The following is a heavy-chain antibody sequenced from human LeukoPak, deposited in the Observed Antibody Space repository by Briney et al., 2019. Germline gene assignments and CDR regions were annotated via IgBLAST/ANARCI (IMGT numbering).Heavy chain of an antibody. Sequence: GGSLRLSCAASGFTFSSYAMSWVRQAPGKGLEWVSAISGSGGSTYYADSVKGRFTISRDNSENTLYLQMNSLRAEDTAVYYCATAWFGELLPDSYYFDYWGQGTLVTVSS. CDR3: ATAWFGELLPDSYYFDY. V-gene: IGHV3-23*01. D-gene: IGHD3-10*01. CDR1: GFTFSSYA. CDR2: ISGSGGST. J-gene: IGHJ4*02.